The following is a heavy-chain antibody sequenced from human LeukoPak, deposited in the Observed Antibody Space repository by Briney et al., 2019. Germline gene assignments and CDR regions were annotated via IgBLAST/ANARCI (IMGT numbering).Heavy chain of an antibody. Sequence: PGGSLRLPCAASGFTFSNYAMSWVRQAPGKGLEWLSVISGSGDSTYYADSVKGRFTISRDNSKNTLYLQMNSLRAEDTAVYYCAKDSRGVAAPDRWGQGTLVTLSS. CDR1: GFTFSNYA. J-gene: IGHJ5*02. D-gene: IGHD2-15*01. CDR2: ISGSGDST. V-gene: IGHV3-23*01. CDR3: AKDSRGVAAPDR.